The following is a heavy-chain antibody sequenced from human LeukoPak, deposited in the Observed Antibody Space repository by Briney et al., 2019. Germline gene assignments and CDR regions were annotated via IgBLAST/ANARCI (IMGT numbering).Heavy chain of an antibody. V-gene: IGHV1-18*01. J-gene: IGHJ5*02. CDR1: GYTFINYG. CDR2: INAYLRKT. CDR3: ARFDQVFETAGGA. D-gene: IGHD2-2*01. Sequence: GASVKVSCKASGYTFINYGMNWVRQAPGQGLEWMGWINAYLRKTTYAQKLQGRVTMTTDTSTSTAYMELRSLRSDDTAVYYCARFDQVFETAGGAWGRGTLVTVSS.